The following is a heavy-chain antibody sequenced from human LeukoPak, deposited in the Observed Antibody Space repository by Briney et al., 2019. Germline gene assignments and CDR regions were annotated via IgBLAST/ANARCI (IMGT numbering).Heavy chain of an antibody. D-gene: IGHD1-26*01. V-gene: IGHV3-21*01. Sequence: GGSLRLSCAASGFTFSTYNMNWVRQAPGKGLEWVSSITSSSSYIHYADSVKGRFTISRDNAKSSLYLQMNSLRDEDTAVYYCARDPYSGSYGDYYYYYMDVWGKGTTVTISS. J-gene: IGHJ6*03. CDR2: ITSSSSYI. CDR1: GFTFSTYN. CDR3: ARDPYSGSYGDYYYYYMDV.